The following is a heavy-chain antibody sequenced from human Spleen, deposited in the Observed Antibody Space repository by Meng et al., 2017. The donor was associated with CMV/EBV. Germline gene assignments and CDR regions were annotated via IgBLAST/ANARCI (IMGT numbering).Heavy chain of an antibody. CDR3: ARHGGYSNYLPAWFDP. Sequence: SETLSLTCTVSGGSISSSSYYWGWIRQPPGKGLEWIGSIYYSGSTYYNPSLKSRVTISVDTSKNQFSLKLSSVTAADTAVYYCARHGGYSNYLPAWFDPWGQGTLVTVSS. CDR1: GGSISSSSYY. V-gene: IGHV4-39*01. CDR2: IYYSGST. D-gene: IGHD4-11*01. J-gene: IGHJ5*02.